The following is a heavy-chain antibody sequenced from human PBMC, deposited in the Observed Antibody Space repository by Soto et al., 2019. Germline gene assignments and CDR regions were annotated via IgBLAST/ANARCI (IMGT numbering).Heavy chain of an antibody. CDR2: IKSKTDGGTT. CDR1: GFTFSNAW. CDR3: TTGDCSGGSCYSYYFDY. J-gene: IGHJ4*02. V-gene: IGHV3-15*01. Sequence: EVQLVESGGGLVKPGGSLRLSCAASGFTFSNAWMSWVRQAPGKGLEWVGRIKSKTDGGTTDYAAPVKGRFTISRDDSKNTLYLQMNSLKTEDTAVYSCTTGDCSGGSCYSYYFDYWGQGTLVTVSS. D-gene: IGHD2-15*01.